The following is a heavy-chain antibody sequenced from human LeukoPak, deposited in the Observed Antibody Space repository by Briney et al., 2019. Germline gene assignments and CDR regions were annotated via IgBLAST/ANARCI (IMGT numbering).Heavy chain of an antibody. D-gene: IGHD3-22*01. V-gene: IGHV4-39*01. J-gene: IGHJ4*02. CDR1: GGSISSSSYY. CDR3: ARGSTGDSSGYLLSH. CDR2: IYYSGST. Sequence: SETLSLTCTVSGGSISSSSYYWGRIRQPPGKGLEWIGSIYYSGSTYYNPSLKSRVTISVDTSKNQFSLKLSSVTAADTAVHYCARGSTGDSSGYLLSHWGQGTLVTVSS.